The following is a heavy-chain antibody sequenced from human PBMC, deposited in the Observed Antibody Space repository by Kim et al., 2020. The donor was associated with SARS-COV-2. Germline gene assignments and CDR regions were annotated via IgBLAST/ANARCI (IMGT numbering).Heavy chain of an antibody. J-gene: IGHJ4*02. CDR2: IYPGDSDT. D-gene: IGHD5-12*01. CDR3: ARHQSGYSGYDNLNLDY. V-gene: IGHV5-51*01. CDR1: GYSFTSYW. Sequence: GESLKISCKGSGYSFTSYWIGWVRQMPGKGLEWMGIIYPGDSDTRYSPSFQGQVTISADKSISTAYLQWSSLKASDTAMYYCARHQSGYSGYDNLNLDYWGQGTLVTVSS.